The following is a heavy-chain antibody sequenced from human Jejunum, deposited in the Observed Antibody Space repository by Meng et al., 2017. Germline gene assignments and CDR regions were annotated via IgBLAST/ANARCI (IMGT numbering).Heavy chain of an antibody. CDR3: AKVYRDSVSLYRHFDF. D-gene: IGHD5-24*01. Sequence: GGSLRLSCGVSGFTFSNFWMSWVRQAPGKGLEWLAIIKQDGSEIHYVDSVKGRFTISRDNVDSSLYLHMTGLGDEDTAMYYCAKVYRDSVSLYRHFDFWGPGMQVTVSS. CDR2: IKQDGSEI. V-gene: IGHV3-7*03. J-gene: IGHJ4*01. CDR1: GFTFSNFW.